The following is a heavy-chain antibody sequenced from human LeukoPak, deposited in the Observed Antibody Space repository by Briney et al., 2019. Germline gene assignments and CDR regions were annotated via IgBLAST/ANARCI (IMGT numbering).Heavy chain of an antibody. V-gene: IGHV4-39*01. D-gene: IGHD2-2*01. CDR2: IYYSGST. CDR1: GGSISSSSYY. CDR3: VRRVSSTRSYDP. Sequence: SETLSLTCTVSGGSISSSSYYWGWIRQPPEKDLEWIGSIYYSGSTYYNPSLKSRVTISVDTSKNQFSLKLSSATAADTAVYYCVRRVSSTRSYDPWGQGTLVTVSS. J-gene: IGHJ5*02.